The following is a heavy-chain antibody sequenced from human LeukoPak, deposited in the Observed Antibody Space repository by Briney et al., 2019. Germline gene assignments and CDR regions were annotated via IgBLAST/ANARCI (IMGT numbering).Heavy chain of an antibody. CDR3: ARDSSVCAFDV. J-gene: IGHJ3*01. CDR1: GFTFSPYT. D-gene: IGHD6-6*01. Sequence: PGGSLRLSCAASGFTFSPYTMRWFRQPPGKGLEWLSYINTGSTTIYYADSVKGRFTISRDNAKNSLYLQLNSLRAEDTAVYYCARDSSVCAFDVWGQGAMVTVSS. V-gene: IGHV3-48*01. CDR2: INTGSTTI.